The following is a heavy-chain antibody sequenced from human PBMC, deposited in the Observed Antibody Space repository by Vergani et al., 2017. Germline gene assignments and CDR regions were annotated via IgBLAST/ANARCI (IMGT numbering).Heavy chain of an antibody. CDR3: ARVVLRITIFGVADALLDAFEI. CDR2: ISAYNGNT. D-gene: IGHD3-3*01. J-gene: IGHJ3*02. Sequence: QVQLVQSGAEVKKPGASVKVSCKASGYTFTSYGISWVRQAPGQGLEWMGWISAYNGNTNYAQKLQGRVTMTTDTSTSTAYMELRSLRSDDTAVYYCARVVLRITIFGVADALLDAFEIWGQGTMVTVSS. V-gene: IGHV1-18*01. CDR1: GYTFTSYG.